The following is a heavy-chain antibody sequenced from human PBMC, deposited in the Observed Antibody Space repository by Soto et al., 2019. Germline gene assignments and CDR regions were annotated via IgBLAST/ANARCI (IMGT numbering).Heavy chain of an antibody. Sequence: GGSLRLSCAASGFTFSSYSMNWVRQAPGKGLEWVSDISSSSSNIYYADSVKGRFTISRDNAKNPLYLQMNSLRAEDTAVYYCARGLYGEPREYFQYWGPGTLVTVSS. J-gene: IGHJ1*01. CDR1: GFTFSSYS. V-gene: IGHV3-48*01. CDR2: ISSSSSNI. CDR3: ARGLYGEPREYFQY. D-gene: IGHD4-17*01.